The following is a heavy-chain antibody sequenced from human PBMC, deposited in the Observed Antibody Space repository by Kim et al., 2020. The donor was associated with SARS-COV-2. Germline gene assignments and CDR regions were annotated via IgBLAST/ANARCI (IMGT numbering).Heavy chain of an antibody. J-gene: IGHJ6*02. V-gene: IGHV3-23*01. CDR3: AKTSTPIYYYYGMDV. Sequence: SVKGRFTISRDNSKNTLYLQMNSLRAEDTAVYYCAKTSTPIYYYYGMDVWGQGTTVTVSS. D-gene: IGHD2-15*01.